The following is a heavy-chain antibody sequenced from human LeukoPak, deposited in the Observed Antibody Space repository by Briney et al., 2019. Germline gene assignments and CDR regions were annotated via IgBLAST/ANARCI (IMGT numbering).Heavy chain of an antibody. Sequence: PGGSLRLSCAASGFTFSSYAMSWVRQAPGKGLEWVSAISGSGGSTYYADSVKGRFTISRDNSKNTLYLQMNSLRAEDTAVYYCAKDVVVVPVGSSWFDPWGQGTLVTVSS. CDR3: AKDVVVVPVGSSWFDP. D-gene: IGHD2-2*01. V-gene: IGHV3-23*01. J-gene: IGHJ5*02. CDR2: ISGSGGST. CDR1: GFTFSSYA.